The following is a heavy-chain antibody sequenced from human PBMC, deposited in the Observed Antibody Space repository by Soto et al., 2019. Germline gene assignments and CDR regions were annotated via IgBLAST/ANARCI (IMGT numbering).Heavy chain of an antibody. D-gene: IGHD6-13*01. CDR2: IYYSGST. J-gene: IGHJ4*02. V-gene: IGHV4-59*01. CDR1: GCSLSSYY. CDR3: ARGIAAAGPPYLDY. Sequence: SGTLSLTCTVSGCSLSSYYWSWIRPPPGKGLEWIGYIYYSGSTNYNPSLKSRVTISVDTSKNQFSLKLSSVTAADTAVYYCARGIAAAGPPYLDYWGQGTLVTVSS.